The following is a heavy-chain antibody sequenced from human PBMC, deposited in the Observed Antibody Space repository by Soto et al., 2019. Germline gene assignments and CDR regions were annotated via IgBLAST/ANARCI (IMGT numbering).Heavy chain of an antibody. V-gene: IGHV1-18*04. CDR3: ARERLNTGWYGFDY. CDR1: GYTFDNYD. J-gene: IGHJ4*02. D-gene: IGHD6-19*01. CDR2: VSNKNGVT. Sequence: QVQLVQSGGEVKKPGASVKVSCKTSGYTFDNYDFSWVRQAPGQGLEWMGWVSNKNGVTSYAENFRDRVTITTDTSTNTVYMELRSLTSDDTAVYFCARERLNTGWYGFDYWGQGTQVTVSS.